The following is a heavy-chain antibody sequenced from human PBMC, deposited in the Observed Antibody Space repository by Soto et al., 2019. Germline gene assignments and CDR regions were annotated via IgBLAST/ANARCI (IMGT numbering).Heavy chain of an antibody. J-gene: IGHJ6*02. CDR3: ARDHYYYYAMDV. CDR1: GFTFSSYA. V-gene: IGHV3-30-3*01. Sequence: GCSLRLSCAASGFTFSSYAMHWVRQAPGKGLEWVAVISYDGSNKSYAASVKGRFTISRDNAKNTLYLQMNSLRAEDPPAYYCARDHYYYYAMDVWGQGTTLTVSS. CDR2: ISYDGSNK.